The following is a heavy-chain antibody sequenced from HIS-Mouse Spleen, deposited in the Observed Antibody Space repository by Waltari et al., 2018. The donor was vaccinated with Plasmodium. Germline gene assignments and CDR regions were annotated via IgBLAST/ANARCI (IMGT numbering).Heavy chain of an antibody. CDR1: GFTFSSYW. CDR3: SSSWYWYFDL. V-gene: IGHV3-7*01. J-gene: IGHJ2*01. Sequence: EVQLVESGGGLVQPGGSLRLSCAASGFTFSSYWMSWVRQAPGEGLEWVANIKQDGSEKYYVDSVKGRFTMSRDNSKNSLYLQMNSLRAEDTAVYYCSSSWYWYFDLWGRGPLVTVSS. CDR2: IKQDGSEK. D-gene: IGHD6-13*01.